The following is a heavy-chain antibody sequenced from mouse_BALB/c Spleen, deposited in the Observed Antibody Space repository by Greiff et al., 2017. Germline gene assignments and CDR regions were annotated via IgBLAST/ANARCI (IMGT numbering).Heavy chain of an antibody. D-gene: IGHD2-3*01. V-gene: IGHV5-6-2*01. Sequence: DVMLVESGGGLVKLGGSLKLSCAASGFTFSSYYMSWVRQTPEKRLELVAAINSNGGSTYYPDTVKGRFTISRDNAKNTLYLQMSSLKSEDTALYYCARHWDDGYYVPYWGQGTLVTVSA. CDR1: GFTFSSYY. CDR3: ARHWDDGYYVPY. J-gene: IGHJ3*01. CDR2: INSNGGST.